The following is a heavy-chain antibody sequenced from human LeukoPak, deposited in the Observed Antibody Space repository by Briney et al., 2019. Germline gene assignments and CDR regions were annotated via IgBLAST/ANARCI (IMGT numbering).Heavy chain of an antibody. CDR2: INPNSGVT. CDR3: ARGHYMVRGGNGMDV. D-gene: IGHD3-10*01. Sequence: GASVKVSCKASGFTFTEYYMHWVRQAPGQGLEWMGWINPNSGVTDYAQKFQGRVTVTRDTSISTAYMDLSSLRSGDTAVYYCARGHYMVRGGNGMDVWGQGTTVTVSS. V-gene: IGHV1-2*02. J-gene: IGHJ6*02. CDR1: GFTFTEYY.